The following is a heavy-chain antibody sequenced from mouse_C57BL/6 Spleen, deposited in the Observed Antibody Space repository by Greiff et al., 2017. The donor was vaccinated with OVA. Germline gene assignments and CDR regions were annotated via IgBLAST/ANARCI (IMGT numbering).Heavy chain of an antibody. J-gene: IGHJ4*01. D-gene: IGHD2-3*01. CDR2: IRSKSNNYAT. Sequence: EVQLVESGGGLVQPKGSLKLSCAASGFSFNTYAMNWVRQAPGKGLEWVARIRSKSNNYATYYADSVKDRFTISRDDSESMLYLQMNNLKTEDTAMYYCVRQEDGYYSAMDYWGQGTSVTVSS. V-gene: IGHV10-1*01. CDR1: GFSFNTYA. CDR3: VRQEDGYYSAMDY.